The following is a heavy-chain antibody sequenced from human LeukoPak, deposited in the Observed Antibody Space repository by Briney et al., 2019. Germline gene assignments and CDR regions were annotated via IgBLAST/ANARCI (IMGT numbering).Heavy chain of an antibody. CDR1: GYTFTSYA. D-gene: IGHD3-10*01. V-gene: IGHV1-8*02. CDR2: MNPNSGNT. Sequence: ASVKVSCKASGYTFTSYAMNWVRQATGQGLEWMGWMNPNSGNTGYAQKFQGRVTMTRNTSISTAYMELSSLRSEDTAVYYCARPITMVRGVKAYGYWGQGTLVTVSS. J-gene: IGHJ4*02. CDR3: ARPITMVRGVKAYGY.